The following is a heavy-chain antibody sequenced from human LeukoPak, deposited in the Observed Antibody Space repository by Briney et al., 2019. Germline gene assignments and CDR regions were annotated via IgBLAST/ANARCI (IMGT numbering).Heavy chain of an antibody. D-gene: IGHD3-10*01. V-gene: IGHV3-53*01. CDR1: GFTVGSKY. CDR3: ARVGDHYHWNFDL. Sequence: GGSLRLSCAASGFTVGSKYMNWVRQAPGKGLEWVSILYSGGDTFYSDSVKGRFTISRDDSRNTLSLQMNSLRVEDTAVYYCARVGDHYHWNFDLWGRGTLVTVSS. CDR2: LYSGGDT. J-gene: IGHJ2*01.